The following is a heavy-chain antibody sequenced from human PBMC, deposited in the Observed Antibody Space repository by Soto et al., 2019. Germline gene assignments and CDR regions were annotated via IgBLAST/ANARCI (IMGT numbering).Heavy chain of an antibody. Sequence: VASVKVSCKASGYTFTSYGISWVRQAPGQGLEWMGWISAYNGNTNDAQKLQGRVTMTTDTSTSTAYMERRSLRSYHPPAYSCPTVLTQWTPSYYYGMDVWRQRPTVTASS. CDR2: ISAYNGNT. V-gene: IGHV1-18*01. CDR3: PTVLTQWTPSYYYGMDV. D-gene: IGHD6-19*01. J-gene: IGHJ6*02. CDR1: GYTFTSYG.